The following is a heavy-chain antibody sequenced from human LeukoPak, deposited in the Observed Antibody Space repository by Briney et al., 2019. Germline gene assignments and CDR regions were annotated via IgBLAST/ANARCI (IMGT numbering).Heavy chain of an antibody. V-gene: IGHV4-39*01. CDR3: GRREYGVGFQH. CDR2: LSHSGNT. J-gene: IGHJ1*01. Sequence: KPSETLSLTCTVSGGSISSSSYYWGWIRQPPGKGLEWIGTLSHSGNTYFNPSLKSRVTISVDTSKNLFSLDLTSVTAPDTAVYYCGRREYGVGFQHWGQGTPVTVSS. CDR1: GGSISSSSYY. D-gene: IGHD2-8*01.